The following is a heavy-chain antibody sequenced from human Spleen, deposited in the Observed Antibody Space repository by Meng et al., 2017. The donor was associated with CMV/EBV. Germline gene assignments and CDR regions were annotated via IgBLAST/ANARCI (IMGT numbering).Heavy chain of an antibody. CDR1: GFTFSSYS. Sequence: EVQLVESGGGLVKPGGSLRLSFAASGFTFSSYSMNWVRQAPGKGLEWVSSISSSSSYIYYADSVKGRFTISRDNAKNSLYLQMNSLRAEDTAVYYCARDQTRDYYDSSGYNDYWGQGTLVTVS. CDR3: ARDQTRDYYDSSGYNDY. V-gene: IGHV3-21*01. D-gene: IGHD3-22*01. CDR2: ISSSSSYI. J-gene: IGHJ4*02.